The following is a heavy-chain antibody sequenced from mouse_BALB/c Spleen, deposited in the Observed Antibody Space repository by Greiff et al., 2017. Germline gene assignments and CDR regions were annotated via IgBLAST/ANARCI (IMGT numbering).Heavy chain of an antibody. V-gene: IGHV5-17*02. CDR1: GFSFISYG. J-gene: IGHJ3*01. Sequence: EVQLQQSGGGLVQPGGSRTISCAFSGFSFISYGMHCFRHAPVKGLEWVAYISSGHSTIYYADTVKGRFTISRDNPKNTLFLQMTSRRSEDTAMYYCARDRPWFAYWGQGTLVTVSA. D-gene: IGHD2-14*01. CDR3: ARDRPWFAY. CDR2: ISSGHSTI.